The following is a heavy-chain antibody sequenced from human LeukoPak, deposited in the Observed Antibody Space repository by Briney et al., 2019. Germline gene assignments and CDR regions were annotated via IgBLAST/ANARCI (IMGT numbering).Heavy chain of an antibody. CDR2: IYYSGST. Sequence: ASETLSLTCTVSGGSISSYYWSWIRQPPGKGLEWIGYIYYSGSTNYNPSLKSRVTISADTSKNQFSLKLSSVTAADTAVYYCARTSIAVFFDYWGQGTLVTVSS. J-gene: IGHJ4*02. V-gene: IGHV4-59*01. D-gene: IGHD6-6*01. CDR3: ARTSIAVFFDY. CDR1: GGSISSYY.